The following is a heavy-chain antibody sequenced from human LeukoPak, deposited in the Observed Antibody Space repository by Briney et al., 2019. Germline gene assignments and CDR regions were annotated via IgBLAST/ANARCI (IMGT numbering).Heavy chain of an antibody. CDR2: INHSGST. D-gene: IGHD3-10*01. J-gene: IGHJ6*03. CDR3: ASKWFGVWPYYYYMDV. CDR1: GGSFSGYY. Sequence: SETLSLTCAVYGGSFSGYYWSWIRQPPGKGLEWIGEINHSGSTNYNPSLKSRVTISVDTSKNQFSLKLSSVTAADTAVCYCASKWFGVWPYYYYMDVWGKGTTVTVSS. V-gene: IGHV4-34*01.